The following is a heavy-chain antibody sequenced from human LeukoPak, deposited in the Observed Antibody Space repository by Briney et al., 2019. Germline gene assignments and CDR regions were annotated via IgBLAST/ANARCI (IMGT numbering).Heavy chain of an antibody. D-gene: IGHD2-2*01. V-gene: IGHV4-34*01. CDR2: INHSGST. CDR1: GGSFSGYY. CDR3: ARGGYCSSTSCSRPVNYFDY. Sequence: SETLSLTCAAYGGSFSGYYWSWIRQPPGKGLEWIGEINHSGSTNYNPSLKSRVTISVDTSKNQFSLKLSSVTATDTAVYYCARGGYCSSTSCSRPVNYFDYWGQGTLVTVSS. J-gene: IGHJ4*02.